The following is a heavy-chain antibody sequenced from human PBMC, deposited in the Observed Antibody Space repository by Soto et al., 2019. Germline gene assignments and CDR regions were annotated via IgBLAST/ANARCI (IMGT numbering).Heavy chain of an antibody. J-gene: IGHJ4*02. CDR2: INPNSGGT. Sequence: QVQLVQSGAEVKKPGASVKVSCKPFGYAFIAYYIHWVRQAPGQGLEWMGWINPNSGGTNYAQKFQGRVTMPRDTSISTAYMELNRLTSDDTAVYYGASVLRTGSPPDYLGQGTLVTVSS. CDR1: GYAFIAYY. CDR3: ASVLRTGSPPDY. V-gene: IGHV1-2*02.